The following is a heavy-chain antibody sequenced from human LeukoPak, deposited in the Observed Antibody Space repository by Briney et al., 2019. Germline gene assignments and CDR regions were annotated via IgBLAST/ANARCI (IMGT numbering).Heavy chain of an antibody. CDR3: ARENEGYCHNTNCPNHFDY. V-gene: IGHV3-30*03. CDR1: GFTFSSYG. Sequence: PGGSLRLSCAASGFTFSSYGMHWVRQAPGKGLEWVAVISYDGSNKYYADSVKGRFTISRDNTKNTLYLQMNSLRAEDTAVYYCARENEGYCHNTNCPNHFDYWGQGTLVTVSS. D-gene: IGHD2-2*01. CDR2: ISYDGSNK. J-gene: IGHJ4*02.